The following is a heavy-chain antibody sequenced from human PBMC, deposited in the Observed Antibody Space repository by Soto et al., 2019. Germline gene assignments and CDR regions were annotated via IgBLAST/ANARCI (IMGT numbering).Heavy chain of an antibody. CDR2: IYYSGST. J-gene: IGHJ4*02. V-gene: IGHV4-39*01. CDR3: ARLEGPHRIPFDY. CDR1: GGSISSSSYY. Sequence: SETLSLTCTVSGGSISSSSYYWGWIRQPPGKGLEWIGSIYYSGSTYYNPSLKSRVTISVDTSKNQFSLKLSSVTAADTAVYYCARLEGPHRIPFDYWGQGTLVTVSS.